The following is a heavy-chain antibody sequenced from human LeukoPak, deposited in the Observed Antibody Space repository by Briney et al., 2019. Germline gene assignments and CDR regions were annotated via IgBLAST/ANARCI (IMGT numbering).Heavy chain of an antibody. CDR1: GYTFTGYY. CDR2: INPNSGGT. CDR3: ARSYYDFWSGRGYFQH. D-gene: IGHD3-3*01. V-gene: IGHV1-2*02. J-gene: IGHJ1*01. Sequence: GASVKVSCKASGYTFTGYYMHWVRQAPGQGLEWMGWINPNSGGTNYAQKFQGRVTMTRDTSISTAYMELSRLRSDDTAVYYCARSYYDFWSGRGYFQHWGQGTLVTVSS.